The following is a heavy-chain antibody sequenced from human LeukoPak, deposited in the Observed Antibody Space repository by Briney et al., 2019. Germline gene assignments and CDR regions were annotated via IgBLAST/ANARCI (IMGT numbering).Heavy chain of an antibody. D-gene: IGHD4-17*01. CDR1: GGTFSSYA. J-gene: IGHJ4*02. CDR3: ARVRDYDYGDYLPKD. V-gene: IGHV1-69*01. Sequence: SLKLSCKASGGTFSSYAISWVRQAPGQGLEWMGGIIPIFGTANYAQKFQGRVTITADESTSTAYMELSSLRTEETAVYYCARVRDYDYGDYLPKDWGQGTLVTVTA. CDR2: IIPIFGTA.